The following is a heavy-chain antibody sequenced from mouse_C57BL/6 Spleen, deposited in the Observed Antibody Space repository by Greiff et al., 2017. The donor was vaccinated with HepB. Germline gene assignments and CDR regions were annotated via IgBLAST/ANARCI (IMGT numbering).Heavy chain of an antibody. CDR2: IWTGGGT. Sequence: QVQLKESGPGLVAPSQSLSITCTVSGFSLTSYAISWVRQPPGKGLEWLGVIWTGGGTTYNSALKSRLSISKDNSKSQVFLKMNSLQTDDTARYYCARKGLRRGFDYWGQGTTLTVSS. CDR1: GFSLTSYA. CDR3: ARKGLRRGFDY. J-gene: IGHJ2*01. V-gene: IGHV2-9-1*01. D-gene: IGHD2-4*01.